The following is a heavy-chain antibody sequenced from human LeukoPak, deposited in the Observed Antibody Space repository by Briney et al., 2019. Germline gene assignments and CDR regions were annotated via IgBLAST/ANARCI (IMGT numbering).Heavy chain of an antibody. CDR1: GGSVSSSSHY. CDR3: ARRDCSGGSCYFQP. J-gene: IGHJ1*01. D-gene: IGHD2-15*01. Sequence: SETLSLTCTVSGGSVSSSSHYWNWIRQSPGKGLEWIGSIYYSGSTNYNPSLQSRVTISVDTSKNQFSLRLSSVTAADTAMYYCARRDCSGGSCYFQPWGQGTLVTVSS. V-gene: IGHV4-39*01. CDR2: IYYSGST.